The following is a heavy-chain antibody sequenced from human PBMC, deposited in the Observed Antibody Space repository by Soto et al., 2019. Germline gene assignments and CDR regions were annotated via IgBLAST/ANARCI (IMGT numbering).Heavy chain of an antibody. J-gene: IGHJ4*02. V-gene: IGHV1-18*01. D-gene: IGHD1-7*01. Sequence: ASVKVSCKASGYNFTNFGISWVRQAPGQGLEWMGWIAVNNGKTKYEQKVQDRVTMTTDTSTTTVYMELRSLRYDDTAVYYCASCRLSWGTNYYLDFWGQGTLVTVSS. CDR2: IAVNNGKT. CDR1: GYNFTNFG. CDR3: ASCRLSWGTNYYLDF.